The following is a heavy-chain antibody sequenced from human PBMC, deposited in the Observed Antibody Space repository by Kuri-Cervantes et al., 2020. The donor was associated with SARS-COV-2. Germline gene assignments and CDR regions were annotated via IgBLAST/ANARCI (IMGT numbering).Heavy chain of an antibody. V-gene: IGHV1-18*01. J-gene: IGHJ5*02. CDR1: GYTFTSYG. CDR3: ATASPMTAVTNNWFDP. D-gene: IGHD4-11*01. CDR2: ISAYNGNT. Sequence: ASVKVSCKASGYTFTSYGISWVRQAPGQGLEWMGWISAYNGNTNYAQKLQGRVTMTTDTSTSTAYMELSSLRSEDTAVYYCATASPMTAVTNNWFDPWGQGTLVTVSS.